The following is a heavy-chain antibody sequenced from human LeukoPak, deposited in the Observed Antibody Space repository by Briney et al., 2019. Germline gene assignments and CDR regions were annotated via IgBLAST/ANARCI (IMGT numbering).Heavy chain of an antibody. CDR2: IYYSGST. CDR1: GVSISSYY. J-gene: IGHJ4*02. Sequence: SETLSLTCTVSGVSISSYYWSWIRQPPGKGLEWIGYIYYSGSTNYNPSLKSRVTISVDTSKNQFSLKLSSVTAADTAVYYCARLKTYYYDSSGPTDWGQGTLVTVSS. V-gene: IGHV4-59*01. D-gene: IGHD3-22*01. CDR3: ARLKTYYYDSSGPTD.